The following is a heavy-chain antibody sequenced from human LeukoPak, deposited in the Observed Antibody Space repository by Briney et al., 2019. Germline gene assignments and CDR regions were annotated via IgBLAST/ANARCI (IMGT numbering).Heavy chain of an antibody. V-gene: IGHV1-2*02. J-gene: IGHJ4*02. CDR2: INPDSGGT. CDR3: ARYSLGGDYDFGY. Sequence: GASVKVSCKASGYTFTDYYIHWVRQAPGQGLEWMGWINPDSGGTDSAQKFQGRVTMTRDTSISTAYMELSRPRSDDTAVYYCARYSLGGDYDFGYWGQGTLVTVSS. D-gene: IGHD4-17*01. CDR1: GYTFTDYY.